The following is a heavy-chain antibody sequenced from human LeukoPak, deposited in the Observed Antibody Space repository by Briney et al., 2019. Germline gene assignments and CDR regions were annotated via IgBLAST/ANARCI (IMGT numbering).Heavy chain of an antibody. Sequence: ASVKVSCKASGYTFTGYYMHWVRQAPGQGLEWMGWINPNSGGTNYAQKFQGRVTMTRDTSISTAYMELSRLRSDDTAVYYCAREGVTSGYYNAHDYWGQGTLVTVSS. CDR3: AREGVTSGYYNAHDY. J-gene: IGHJ4*02. D-gene: IGHD3-22*01. CDR2: INPNSGGT. V-gene: IGHV1-2*02. CDR1: GYTFTGYY.